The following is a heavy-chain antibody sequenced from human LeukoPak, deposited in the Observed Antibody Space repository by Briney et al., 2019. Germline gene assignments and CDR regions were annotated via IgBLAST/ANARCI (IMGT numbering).Heavy chain of an antibody. D-gene: IGHD2-2*01. CDR2: INHSGST. V-gene: IGHV4-34*01. Sequence: SCKASGGTFSSYAISWIRQPPGKGLEWIGEINHSGSTNYNPSLKSRVTISVDTSKNQFSLKLSSVTAADTAVYYCARGGLVWDIVVVPAATRDNWFDPWGQGTLVTVSS. CDR3: ARGGLVWDIVVVPAATRDNWFDP. J-gene: IGHJ5*02. CDR1: GGTFSSYA.